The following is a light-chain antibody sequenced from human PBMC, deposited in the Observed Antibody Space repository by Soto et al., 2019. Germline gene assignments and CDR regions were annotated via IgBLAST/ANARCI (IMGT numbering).Light chain of an antibody. CDR2: AAS. CDR3: QQRNDWQVT. V-gene: IGKV1-5*01. CDR1: QSISSW. J-gene: IGKJ5*01. Sequence: DIQMTQSPSTLSASVGDRVTITCRASQSISSWLAWYQQKPGKAPKLLIYAASSLQSGVPSRFSGSGSGTDFTLTISSLEPGDFAIYYCQQRNDWQVTFGQGTRLEIK.